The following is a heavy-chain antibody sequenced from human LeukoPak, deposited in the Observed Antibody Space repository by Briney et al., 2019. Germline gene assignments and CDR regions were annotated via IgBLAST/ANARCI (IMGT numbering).Heavy chain of an antibody. CDR2: IKQDGSEK. Sequence: GGSLRLSCAASGFTFSSYEMNWVRQAPGKGLEWVANIKQDGSEKYYVDSVKGRFTISRDNAKNSLYLQMNSLRAEDTAVYYCASSVEMATICNYWGQGTLVTVSS. D-gene: IGHD5-24*01. J-gene: IGHJ4*02. CDR3: ASSVEMATICNY. V-gene: IGHV3-7*01. CDR1: GFTFSSYE.